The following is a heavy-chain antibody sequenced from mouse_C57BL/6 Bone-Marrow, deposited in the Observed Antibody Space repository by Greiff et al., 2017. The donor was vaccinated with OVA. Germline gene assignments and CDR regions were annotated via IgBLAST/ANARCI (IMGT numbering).Heavy chain of an antibody. CDR2: IDPSDSYT. J-gene: IGHJ1*03. D-gene: IGHD5-1*01. Sequence: QVQLQQPGAELVKPGASVKLSCKASGYTFTSYWMQWVQQRPGQGLEWIGEIDPSDSYTNYNQKFTGKATLTVDTSSSTAYMQLSSLTSEDSAVYYCAAAENEYDWYFDVWGRGTTVTGSS. CDR1: GYTFTSYW. V-gene: IGHV1-50*01. CDR3: AAAENEYDWYFDV.